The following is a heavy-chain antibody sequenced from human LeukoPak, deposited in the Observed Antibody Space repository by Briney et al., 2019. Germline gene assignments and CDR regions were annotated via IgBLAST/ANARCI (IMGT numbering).Heavy chain of an antibody. J-gene: IGHJ4*02. CDR1: GYTFTGYY. V-gene: IGHV1-2*02. D-gene: IGHD3-10*01. Sequence: ASVKVSCKASGYTFTGYYMHWVRQAPGQGLEWMGWINPNSGGTNYAQKFQGRVTMTRDTSISTACMELSRLRSDDTAVYYCARRGMDGSGSYYTFDYWGQGTLVTVSS. CDR2: INPNSGGT. CDR3: ARRGMDGSGSYYTFDY.